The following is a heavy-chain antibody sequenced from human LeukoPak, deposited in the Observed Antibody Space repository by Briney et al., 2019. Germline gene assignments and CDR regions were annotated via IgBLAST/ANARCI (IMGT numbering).Heavy chain of an antibody. CDR2: IYRSGRT. Sequence: SETLSLTCAVSGGSISSSNWWSWVRPPPGKGLEWIGEIYRSGRTNYNPSLKSRVTISVDRSKNQFSLNLSSVTTADTAVYFCARTIQSAAGGVGYYYMDVWGKGTTVTVSS. V-gene: IGHV4-4*02. CDR1: GGSISSSNW. J-gene: IGHJ6*03. CDR3: ARTIQSAAGGVGYYYMDV. D-gene: IGHD6-13*01.